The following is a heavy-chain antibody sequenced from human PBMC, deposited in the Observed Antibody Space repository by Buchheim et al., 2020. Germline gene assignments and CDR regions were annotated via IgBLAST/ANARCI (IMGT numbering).Heavy chain of an antibody. CDR3: AKMGRPYYYDSSGYSTGGVYFDY. CDR2: ISGSGGIT. D-gene: IGHD3-22*01. J-gene: IGHJ4*02. V-gene: IGHV3-23*01. Sequence: EVQLLESGGGLVQPGGSLRLSCAASGFTFSSYAMSWVRQAPGKGLEWVSAISGSGGITYYADSVKGRFTISRDNSNNTLYLQMNSQRAEDTAVYYCAKMGRPYYYDSSGYSTGGVYFDYWGQGTL. CDR1: GFTFSSYA.